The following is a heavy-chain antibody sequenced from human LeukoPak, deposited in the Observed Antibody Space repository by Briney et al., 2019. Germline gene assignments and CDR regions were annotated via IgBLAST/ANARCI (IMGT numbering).Heavy chain of an antibody. D-gene: IGHD6-13*01. V-gene: IGHV4-59*08. Sequence: PSETLSLTCTVSGGSISSYYWSWIRQPPGKGLEWIGYIYYSGSTNYNPSLKSRVTISVDTSKNQFSLKLGSVTAADTAVYYCARRVAAAGYYYYGMDVWGQGTTVTVSS. J-gene: IGHJ6*02. CDR1: GGSISSYY. CDR2: IYYSGST. CDR3: ARRVAAAGYYYYGMDV.